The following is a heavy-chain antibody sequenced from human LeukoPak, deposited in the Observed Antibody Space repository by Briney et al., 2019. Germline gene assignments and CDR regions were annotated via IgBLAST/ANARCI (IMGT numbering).Heavy chain of an antibody. CDR3: ARDLSTYYYMDV. V-gene: IGHV3-21*01. J-gene: IGHJ6*03. CDR1: GFTFSSYS. Sequence: GGSLRLSCAASGFTFSSYSMNWVRQAPGKGLEWVSSISSSSIYIYYADSVKGRFTISRDNAKNSLYLHMSSLRAEDTAVYYCARDLSTYYYMDVRGKGTTVTVSS. CDR2: ISSSSIYI.